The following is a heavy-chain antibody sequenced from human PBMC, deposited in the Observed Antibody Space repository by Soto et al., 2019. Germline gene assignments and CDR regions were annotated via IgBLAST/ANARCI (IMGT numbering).Heavy chain of an antibody. J-gene: IGHJ6*03. Sequence: SQTLSLTCTVSGGSISSYYWSWIRQPPGKGLEWIGYIYYSGSTNYNPSLKSRVTISVDTSKNQFSLKLSSVTAADTAVYYCARHRGYCSGGSCYSAVTGYYYYMDVWGKGTTVTVSS. V-gene: IGHV4-59*08. CDR3: ARHRGYCSGGSCYSAVTGYYYYMDV. CDR2: IYYSGST. CDR1: GGSISSYY. D-gene: IGHD2-15*01.